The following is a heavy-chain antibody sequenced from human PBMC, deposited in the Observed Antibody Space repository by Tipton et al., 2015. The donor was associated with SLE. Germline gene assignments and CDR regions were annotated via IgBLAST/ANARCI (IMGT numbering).Heavy chain of an antibody. Sequence: LRLSCAVYGGSFSGFYWSWIRQPPGKGLEWIGEINHSGSTNYNPSLKSRVTISVDTSKNQLSLKLTSVTAADTAVYYCARVVGYASGWYDYWGQGTLVTVSS. V-gene: IGHV4-34*01. CDR3: ARVVGYASGWYDY. J-gene: IGHJ4*02. CDR1: GGSFSGFY. CDR2: INHSGST. D-gene: IGHD6-19*01.